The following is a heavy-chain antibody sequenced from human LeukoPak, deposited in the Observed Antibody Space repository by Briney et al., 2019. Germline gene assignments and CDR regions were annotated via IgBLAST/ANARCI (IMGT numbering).Heavy chain of an antibody. CDR3: ARVLYSSSTYYYYYMDV. Sequence: SETLSLTCAVYGGSFSGCYWSWIRQPPGKGLEWIGEINHSGSTNYNPSLKSRVTISVDTSKNQFSLKLSSVTAADTAVYYCARVLYSSSTYYYYYMDVWGKGTTVTVSS. CDR1: GGSFSGCY. J-gene: IGHJ6*03. CDR2: INHSGST. D-gene: IGHD6-13*01. V-gene: IGHV4-34*01.